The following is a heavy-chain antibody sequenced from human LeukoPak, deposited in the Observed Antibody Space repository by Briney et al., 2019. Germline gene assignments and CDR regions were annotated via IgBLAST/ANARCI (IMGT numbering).Heavy chain of an antibody. Sequence: GASLRPSCAASGFTFSSYGMHCVRQAPGKLLEWVAFIRYDGSNKYYADSVKGRFTISRDNSKNTLYLQMNSLRAEDTAVDYCAKDLGHYYGSGGFDYWGQGTLVTVSS. D-gene: IGHD3-10*01. V-gene: IGHV3-30*02. CDR2: IRYDGSNK. CDR1: GFTFSSYG. J-gene: IGHJ4*02. CDR3: AKDLGHYYGSGGFDY.